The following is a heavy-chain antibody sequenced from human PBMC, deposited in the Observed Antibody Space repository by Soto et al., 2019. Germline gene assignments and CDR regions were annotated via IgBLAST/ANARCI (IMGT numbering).Heavy chain of an antibody. D-gene: IGHD5-12*01. Sequence: TVSLTCTVSGGSISSGGYYWSWIRQHPGKGLEWIGYIYYSGSTYYNPSLKSRVTISVDTSKNQFSLKLSSVTAADTAVYYCARAGPRATRVGRYGMDVWGHGTTVTVSS. CDR2: IYYSGST. V-gene: IGHV4-31*03. CDR3: ARAGPRATRVGRYGMDV. CDR1: GGSISSGGYY. J-gene: IGHJ6*02.